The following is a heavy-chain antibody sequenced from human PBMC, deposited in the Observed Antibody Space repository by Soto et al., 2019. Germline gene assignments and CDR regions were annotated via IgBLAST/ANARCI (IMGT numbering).Heavy chain of an antibody. CDR2: INHSGST. Sequence: QVQLQQGGAGLLKPSETLSLTCAVYGGSFSGYYWSWIRQPPGKGLEWMGEINHSGSTNYNPSLKSRVTISVDTSKNQFSLKLSSVTAADTAVYYCARGGESRFLEWLSRDYYYSMAVWGQGTTVTVSS. D-gene: IGHD3-3*01. V-gene: IGHV4-34*01. CDR3: ARGGESRFLEWLSRDYYYSMAV. CDR1: GGSFSGYY. J-gene: IGHJ6*02.